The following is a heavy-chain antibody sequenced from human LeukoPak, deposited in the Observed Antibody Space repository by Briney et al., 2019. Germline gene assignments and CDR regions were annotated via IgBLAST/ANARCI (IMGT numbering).Heavy chain of an antibody. CDR3: ARSIIGTRSKFDY. J-gene: IGHJ4*02. CDR2: INSIGST. D-gene: IGHD1/OR15-1a*01. V-gene: IGHV4-61*01. Sequence: SETLSLTCTVSGGSVSSGSYFWSWIRQPPGKGLEWIGFINSIGSTDYNPSLKSRVTISEDTSKNQFSLNVTSVTAADTAVYYCARSIIGTRSKFDYWGQGTLVTVSS. CDR1: GGSVSSGSYF.